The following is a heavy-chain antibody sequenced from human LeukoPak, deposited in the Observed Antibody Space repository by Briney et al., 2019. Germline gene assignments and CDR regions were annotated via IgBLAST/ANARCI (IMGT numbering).Heavy chain of an antibody. CDR2: THYSGST. D-gene: IGHD5-12*01. Sequence: SETLSLTCTVSGGSISSYYWSWIRQPPGKGLEWIGYTHYSGSTSYNPSLKSRVTISVDTAKNQFSLNLRSVTAADTAVYYCARMGGYSGYATHWGQGTLVTVSS. J-gene: IGHJ4*02. CDR1: GGSISSYY. CDR3: ARMGGYSGYATH. V-gene: IGHV4-59*08.